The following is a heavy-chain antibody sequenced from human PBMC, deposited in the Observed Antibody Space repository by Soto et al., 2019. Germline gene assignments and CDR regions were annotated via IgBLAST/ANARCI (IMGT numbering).Heavy chain of an antibody. J-gene: IGHJ5*02. CDR2: IFQSGST. CDR3: ARGRGRYSSGWSWFDP. D-gene: IGHD6-19*01. V-gene: IGHV4-4*01. CDR1: GGTIRSPDW. Sequence: PXETLSLTCGVSGGTIRSPDWWTWVRQPPGKGLEWIGEIFQSGSTNYTPSLESRVTISVDKSKNQFSLTLTSVTAADTAVYFCARGRGRYSSGWSWFDPWGKGILVTVS.